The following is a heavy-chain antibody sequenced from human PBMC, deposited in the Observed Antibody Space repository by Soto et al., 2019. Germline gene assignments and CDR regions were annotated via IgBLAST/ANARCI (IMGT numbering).Heavy chain of an antibody. V-gene: IGHV3-23*04. Sequence: EVQLVESGGGLVQLGGSRRLSCAASGFTFRNQAMCWVRQGRGKGLEFVSCISGSGDEIFFLDSVKGRFAISRDNSENTLFLQMSSLRAEDTAVYYCARRGTYQWGHFDYWGQGVQVTVSS. D-gene: IGHD2-8*01. CDR3: ARRGTYQWGHFDY. CDR1: GFTFRNQA. J-gene: IGHJ4*02. CDR2: ISGSGDEI.